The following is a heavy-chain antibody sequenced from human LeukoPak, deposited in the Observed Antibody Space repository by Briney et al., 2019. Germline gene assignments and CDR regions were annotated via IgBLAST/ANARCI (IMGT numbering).Heavy chain of an antibody. CDR1: GGSFSGYY. D-gene: IGHD2-2*01. CDR2: INHSGSS. Sequence: SETLSLTCAVYGGSFSGYYWSWIRQPPGKGLEWIGEINHSGSSNYNPSLKSRVTISVDTSKNQFSLKLSSVTAADTAVYYCARHNQLLSPYYYYYGMDVWGQRTTVTVSS. V-gene: IGHV4-34*01. J-gene: IGHJ6*02. CDR3: ARHNQLLSPYYYYYGMDV.